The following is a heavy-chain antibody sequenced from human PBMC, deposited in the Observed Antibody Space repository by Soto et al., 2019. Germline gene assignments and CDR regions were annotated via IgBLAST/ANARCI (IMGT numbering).Heavy chain of an antibody. Sequence: GGSLRLSCAASGFTFTSYAMTWVRQAPGKGLEWVSSISGSGGATYYADSVKGRFTISRDDSKSTLYLQMNSLRAEDTAVYYCAKAGRPYYDLWSENRFDPWGQGTLVTVS. CDR1: GFTFTSYA. J-gene: IGHJ5*02. V-gene: IGHV3-23*01. CDR3: AKAGRPYYDLWSENRFDP. D-gene: IGHD3-3*01. CDR2: ISGSGGAT.